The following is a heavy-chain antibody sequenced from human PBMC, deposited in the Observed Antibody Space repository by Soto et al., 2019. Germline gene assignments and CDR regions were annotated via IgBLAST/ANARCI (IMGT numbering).Heavy chain of an antibody. V-gene: IGHV3-33*01. J-gene: IGHJ2*01. CDR1: GFTFSSYG. CDR3: ARVPGYSSGWYWYFDL. Sequence: QVQLVESGGGVVQPGRSLRLSCAASGFTFSSYGMHWVRQAPGKGLEWVAVIWYDGSNKYYADSVKGRFTISRDNSKNTVHLQMNSLRAEDTAVYYCARVPGYSSGWYWYFDLWCRGTLVTVSS. CDR2: IWYDGSNK. D-gene: IGHD6-19*01.